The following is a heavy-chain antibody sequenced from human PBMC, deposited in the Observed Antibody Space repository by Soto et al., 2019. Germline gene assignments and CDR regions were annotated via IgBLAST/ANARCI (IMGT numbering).Heavy chain of an antibody. J-gene: IGHJ2*01. D-gene: IGHD6-13*01. V-gene: IGHV2-26*01. CDR1: GFSLSNARMG. Sequence: QVTLKESGPVLVKPTEPLTLTCTVSGFSLSNARMGVSWIRQPPGKALQWLAHIFSNYEKSYSTSLKSRLTISKDTSKSQVVLTMTNMDPVDTATYYCARTFRWYSSSWSDNWYVDLWGRGTLVTVSA. CDR2: IFSNYEK. CDR3: ARTFRWYSSSWSDNWYVDL.